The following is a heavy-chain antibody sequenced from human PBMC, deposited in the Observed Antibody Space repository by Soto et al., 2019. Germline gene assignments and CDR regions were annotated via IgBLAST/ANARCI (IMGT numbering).Heavy chain of an antibody. CDR3: ASLNMHY. J-gene: IGHJ4*02. V-gene: IGHV4-59*01. CDR1: GGSISSYY. CDR2: IYYSGST. Sequence: SETLSLTSTVSGGSISSYYWSWIRQPPGKGLEWIGYIYYSGSTNYNPSLKSRVTVSVDTSKNQFSLKLSSVTAADTAVYYCASLNMHYWGQGTLVTVSS.